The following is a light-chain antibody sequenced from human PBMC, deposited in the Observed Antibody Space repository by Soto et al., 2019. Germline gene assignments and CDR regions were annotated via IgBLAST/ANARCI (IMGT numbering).Light chain of an antibody. CDR3: QYLNSFPLT. CDR1: QGIRNY. J-gene: IGKJ4*01. CDR2: LAS. Sequence: IQLTQSPSSLSASVGDRVTITCRASQGIRNYLAWYQQKPGKAPNLLIYLASTLQGGVPSRFSGSGSGTDFSLTNSSLPPEDVATYYCQYLNSFPLTFGGGTKVELK. V-gene: IGKV1-9*01.